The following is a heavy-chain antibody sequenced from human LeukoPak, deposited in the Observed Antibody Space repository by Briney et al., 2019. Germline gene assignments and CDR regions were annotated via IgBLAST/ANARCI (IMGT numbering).Heavy chain of an antibody. Sequence: PGASLRLFCAASGFTFSKNGMSWVRQAPGKGLEWVSTVNDNGGNTHYAASVKGRFTISRDNSRNTLLLEMNSLRADDTALYYCTKGDGGYYPIDNWGQGTPVIVSS. D-gene: IGHD1-26*01. V-gene: IGHV3-23*01. CDR2: VNDNGGNT. CDR1: GFTFSKNG. CDR3: TKGDGGYYPIDN. J-gene: IGHJ4*02.